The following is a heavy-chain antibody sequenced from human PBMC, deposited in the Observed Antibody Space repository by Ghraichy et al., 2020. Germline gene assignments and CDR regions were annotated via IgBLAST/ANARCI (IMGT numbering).Heavy chain of an antibody. D-gene: IGHD6-19*01. V-gene: IGHV4-34*01. CDR1: GGSFSGYY. CDR3: ARGGKIAVPFDY. Sequence: SETLSLTCAVYGGSFSGYYWSWIRQPPGKGLEWIGEINHSGSTNYNPSLKSRVTISVDTSKNQFSLKLSSVTAADTAVYYCARGGKIAVPFDYWGQGTLVTVSS. J-gene: IGHJ4*02. CDR2: INHSGST.